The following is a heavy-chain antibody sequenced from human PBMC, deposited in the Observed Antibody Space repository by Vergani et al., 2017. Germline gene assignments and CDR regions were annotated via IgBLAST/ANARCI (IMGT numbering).Heavy chain of an antibody. J-gene: IGHJ6*02. Sequence: QVQLVQSGAEVKKPGASVKVSCKASGYTFTSYDINWVRQATGQGLEWMGWISAYNGNTNYAQKLQGRVTMTTDTSTSTAYMELRSLSSDDTAVYYCARDPDIVVVPAAPYYYYYYGMDDWGQGTTVTVSS. CDR3: ARDPDIVVVPAAPYYYYYYGMDD. V-gene: IGHV1-18*01. CDR1: GYTFTSYD. CDR2: ISAYNGNT. D-gene: IGHD2-2*01.